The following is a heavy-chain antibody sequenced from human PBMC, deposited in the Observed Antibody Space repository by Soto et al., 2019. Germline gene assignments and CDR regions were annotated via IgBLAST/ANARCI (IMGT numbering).Heavy chain of an antibody. D-gene: IGHD3-10*01. V-gene: IGHV1-3*01. CDR1: GYTFTSYA. CDR3: ARGCTGLSWFGESSPFCY. J-gene: IGHJ4*02. Sequence: QVPLVQSGAEVKKPGAGVKFSCKASGYTFTSYAMHWVRQASGQRLEWMGWINAGNGNTKYSQKFQGRVTITRDTSASTAYMELSSLRSEDTAVYYCARGCTGLSWFGESSPFCYWGQGTLVTVSS. CDR2: INAGNGNT.